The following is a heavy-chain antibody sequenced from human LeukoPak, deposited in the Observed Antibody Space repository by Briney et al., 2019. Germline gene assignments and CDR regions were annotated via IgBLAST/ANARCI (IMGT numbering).Heavy chain of an antibody. CDR2: ISGGSVTI. J-gene: IGHJ4*02. CDR1: GFTFNTYS. D-gene: IGHD6-19*01. CDR3: VRDTGSGWDFDY. V-gene: IGHV3-48*02. Sequence: GGSLRLSCAASGFTFNTYSMNWVRQAPGKGLEWVSYISGGSVTIYYADSMKGRFTITRDNAENSLFLQMNSLRDEDTAVYYCVRDTGSGWDFDYWGQGTLVTVSS.